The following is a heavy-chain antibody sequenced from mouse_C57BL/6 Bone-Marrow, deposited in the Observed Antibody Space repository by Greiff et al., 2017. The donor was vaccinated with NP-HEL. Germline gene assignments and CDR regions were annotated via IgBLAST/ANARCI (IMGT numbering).Heavy chain of an antibody. CDR1: GYSFTGYY. CDR3: ASLFAY. Sequence: EVQVVESGPELVKPGASVKISCKASGYSFTGYYMNWVKQSPEKSLEWIGEINPSTGGTTYNQKFKAKATLTVDKSSSTAYMQLKSLTSEDSAVYYCASLFAYWGQGTLVTVSA. J-gene: IGHJ3*01. CDR2: INPSTGGT. V-gene: IGHV1-42*01.